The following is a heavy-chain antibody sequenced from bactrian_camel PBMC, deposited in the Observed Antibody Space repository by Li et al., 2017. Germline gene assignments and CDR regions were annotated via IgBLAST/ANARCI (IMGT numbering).Heavy chain of an antibody. V-gene: IGHV3S42*01. J-gene: IGHJ4*01. CDR1: GSPLRLYD. D-gene: IGHD2*01. Sequence: QLVESGGGLVQPGGSLRLSCAASGSPLRLYDMSWVRQAPGKEREGVVAMTRDGSPSYADSVKDRFTVSQDSAKNTLYLQMNNLKPEDTAVYFCAAGDFSGSYYRSLSASEYKWWGRGTQVTVS. CDR2: MTRDGSP. CDR3: AAGDFSGSYYRSLSASEYKW.